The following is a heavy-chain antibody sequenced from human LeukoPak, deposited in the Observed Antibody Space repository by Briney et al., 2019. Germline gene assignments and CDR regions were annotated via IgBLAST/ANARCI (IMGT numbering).Heavy chain of an antibody. CDR2: IYHSGST. D-gene: IGHD2/OR15-2a*01. CDR3: ASRGLVKWFDL. CDR1: DYSISSGNW. J-gene: IGHJ5*02. V-gene: IGHV4-4*02. Sequence: PSGTLSLTCAVSDYSISSGNWWSWVRQTPGKGLEWIGEIYHSGSTNYNPSLKSRVTISVDKSKNQFSLKLNSVTAADTAVYYYASRGLVKWFDLWGQGTLVTVSS.